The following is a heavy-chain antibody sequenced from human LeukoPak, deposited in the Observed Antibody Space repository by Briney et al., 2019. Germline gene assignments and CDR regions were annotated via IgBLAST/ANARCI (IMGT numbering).Heavy chain of an antibody. J-gene: IGHJ4*02. CDR3: ARGYSSTWFKTWDF. CDR1: GGSISTYY. D-gene: IGHD6-13*01. Sequence: PSETLSLTCTVSGGSISTYYWNWVRQPPGKGLEWFGYIYYSGTTNYNPSLKSRLTISVDTSKNQFSLKLTSVTAADTAVYYCARGYSSTWFKTWDFWGQGTLVTVSS. V-gene: IGHV4-59*08. CDR2: IYYSGTT.